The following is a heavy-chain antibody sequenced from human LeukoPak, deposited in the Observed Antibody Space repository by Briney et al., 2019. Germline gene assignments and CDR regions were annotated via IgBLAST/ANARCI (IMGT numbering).Heavy chain of an antibody. D-gene: IGHD7-27*01. CDR3: ASSNALVWGYFDY. V-gene: IGHV4-61*02. CDR1: GGSISSGSYY. J-gene: IGHJ4*02. CDR2: IYTSGIT. Sequence: SQTLSLXCTVSGGSISSGSYYWSWIRQPAGKGLEWIGRIYTSGITNYNPSLKSRVTISVDTSKNQFSLRLSSVTAADTAVYYCASSNALVWGYFDYWGQGTLVTVSS.